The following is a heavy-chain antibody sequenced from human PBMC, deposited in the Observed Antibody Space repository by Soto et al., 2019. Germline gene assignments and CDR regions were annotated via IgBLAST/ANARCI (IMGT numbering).Heavy chain of an antibody. Sequence: GGSLRLSCAASGFTFDDYAMHWVRQAPGKGLEWVSGISWNSGSIGYADSVKGRFTISRDNAKNSLYLQMNSLRAEDTALYYCAKDTLRGIAAAATGWFDPWGQGTLVTVSS. CDR3: AKDTLRGIAAAATGWFDP. CDR1: GFTFDDYA. J-gene: IGHJ5*02. D-gene: IGHD6-13*01. V-gene: IGHV3-9*01. CDR2: ISWNSGSI.